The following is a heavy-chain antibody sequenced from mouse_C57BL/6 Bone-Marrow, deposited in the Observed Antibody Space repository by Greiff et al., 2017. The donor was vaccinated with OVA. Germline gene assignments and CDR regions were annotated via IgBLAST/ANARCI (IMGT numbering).Heavy chain of an antibody. D-gene: IGHD3-1*01. CDR1: GYTFTSYW. V-gene: IGHV1-69*01. CDR2: IDPSDSYT. CDR3: ARSGLFAY. Sequence: QVQLQQPGAELVMPGASVKLSCKASGYTFTSYWMHWVKQRPGQGLEWIGEIDPSDSYTNYNQKFKGKSTLTVDKSSSTAYMQLSSLTSEDSAVYYCARSGLFAYWGQGTLVTVSA. J-gene: IGHJ3*01.